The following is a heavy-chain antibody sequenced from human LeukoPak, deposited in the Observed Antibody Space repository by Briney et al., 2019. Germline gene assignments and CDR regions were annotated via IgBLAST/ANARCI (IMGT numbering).Heavy chain of an antibody. V-gene: IGHV4-59*08. CDR3: AKAAYWSSHIRNWFDP. Sequence: SETLSLTCTVSGGSINTYCWSWIRQPPGKGLEWIGYIYYSGSTNYNPSLKSRVTISVDTSKNQFSLKLSSVTAADTAVYYCAKAAYWSSHIRNWFDPWGQGTLVTVSS. CDR2: IYYSGST. CDR1: GGSINTYC. J-gene: IGHJ5*02. D-gene: IGHD6-25*01.